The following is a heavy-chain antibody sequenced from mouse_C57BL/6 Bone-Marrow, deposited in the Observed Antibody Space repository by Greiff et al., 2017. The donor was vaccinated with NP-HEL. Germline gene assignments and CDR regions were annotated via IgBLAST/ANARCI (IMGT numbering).Heavy chain of an antibody. CDR3: ARDGITTVVAHWYFDV. CDR1: GFTFSDYY. V-gene: IGHV5-12*01. J-gene: IGHJ1*03. D-gene: IGHD1-1*01. Sequence: EVQVVESGGGLVQPGGSLKLSCAASGFTFSDYYMYWVRQTPEKRLEWVAYISNGGGSTYYPDTVKGRFTISRDNAKNTLYLQMSRLKSEDTAMYYCARDGITTVVAHWYFDVWGTGTTVTVSS. CDR2: ISNGGGST.